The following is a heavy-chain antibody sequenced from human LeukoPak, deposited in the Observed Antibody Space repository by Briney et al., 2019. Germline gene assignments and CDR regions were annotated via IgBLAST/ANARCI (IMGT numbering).Heavy chain of an antibody. CDR1: GGSINSTNHY. D-gene: IGHD3-10*01. Sequence: SETLSLTCTVSGGSINSTNHYWGWIRQPPGKGLEWIGTMYYSGSTYYNPSLKSRVTISVDTSKNQFSLKLSSVTAADTAVYYCARGGTMVRGVIRDYYYYYMDVWGKGTTVTVSS. CDR3: ARGGTMVRGVIRDYYYYYMDV. CDR2: MYYSGST. V-gene: IGHV4-39*01. J-gene: IGHJ6*03.